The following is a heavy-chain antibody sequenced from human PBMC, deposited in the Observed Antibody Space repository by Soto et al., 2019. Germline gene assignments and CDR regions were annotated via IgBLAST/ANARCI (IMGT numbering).Heavy chain of an antibody. CDR3: AKDDSLEWFFPLDA. V-gene: IGHV3-23*01. CDR2: ISGGGSDT. J-gene: IGHJ5*02. CDR1: GFTFRSYA. D-gene: IGHD3-3*01. Sequence: EVHLLESGGGLVQPGGSLRLSCSASGFTFRSYAMSWVRQAQGKGLGWVSGISGGGSDTYYSDSVRGRFTISRDNSKNTLYLQMNSLRVEDSAVYFCAKDDSLEWFFPLDAWGQGTLVTVSS.